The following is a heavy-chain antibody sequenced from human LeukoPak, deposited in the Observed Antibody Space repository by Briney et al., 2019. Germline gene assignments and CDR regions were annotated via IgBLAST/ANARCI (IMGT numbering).Heavy chain of an antibody. V-gene: IGHV1-2*02. Sequence: GASVKVSCKASGYPFADYYMQWVRQAPGQELEWMGWINPNTGRRNYAQKFQGRVTMTRDTSINTAYMELSSLRSDDTAVYYCARENYYYENWGQGTLVTVSS. CDR3: ARENYYYEN. D-gene: IGHD3-22*01. J-gene: IGHJ4*02. CDR2: INPNTGRR. CDR1: GYPFADYY.